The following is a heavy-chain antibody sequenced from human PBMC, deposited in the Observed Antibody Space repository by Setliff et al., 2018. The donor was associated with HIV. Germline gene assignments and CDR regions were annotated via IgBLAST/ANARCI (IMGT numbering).Heavy chain of an antibody. D-gene: IGHD3-10*01. CDR2: MNPNSGNT. Sequence: ASVKVSCKASGYTFTNSDINWVRQATGQGLEWMGWMNPNSGNTGYAQKFQGRVIMTRDTSITTAYMELSSLRSDDTAVYYCARGGSGNYYPYYYHMDVWGKGTTVTVSS. CDR3: ARGGSGNYYPYYYHMDV. V-gene: IGHV1-8*02. CDR1: GYTFTNSD. J-gene: IGHJ6*03.